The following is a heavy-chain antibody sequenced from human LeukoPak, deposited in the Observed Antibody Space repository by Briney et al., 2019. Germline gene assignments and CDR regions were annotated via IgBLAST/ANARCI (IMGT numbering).Heavy chain of an antibody. CDR2: ISTKAYGGTT. CDR3: TRVDSNTWYAVFDY. CDR1: GFTFGDYE. Sequence: GGSLRLSCTGSGFTFGDYEMSWVRQAPGKGLEWIGFISTKAYGGTTQYAASVKGRFTISRDDSKSIAYLQMNSLKTEDTAVYYCTRVDSNTWYAVFDYWGQGTLVTVSS. V-gene: IGHV3-49*04. D-gene: IGHD6-13*01. J-gene: IGHJ4*02.